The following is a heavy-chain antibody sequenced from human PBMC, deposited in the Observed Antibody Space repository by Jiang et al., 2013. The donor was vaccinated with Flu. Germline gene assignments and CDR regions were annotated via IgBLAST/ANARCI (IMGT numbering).Heavy chain of an antibody. CDR3: ARGFGAFDI. CDR2: INHSGST. CDR1: GGSFSGYY. D-gene: IGHD3-16*01. J-gene: IGHJ3*02. Sequence: KPSETLSLTCAVYGGSFSGYYWSWIRQPPGKGLEWIGEINHSGSTNYNPSLKSRVTISVDTSKNQFSLKLSSVTAADTAVYYCARGFGAFDIWGQGTMVTVSS. V-gene: IGHV4-34*01.